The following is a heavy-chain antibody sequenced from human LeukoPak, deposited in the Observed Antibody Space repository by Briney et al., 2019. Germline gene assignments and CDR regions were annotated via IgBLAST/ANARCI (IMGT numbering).Heavy chain of an antibody. CDR3: ARGSSLGYGDYKGMDV. Sequence: ASVKVSCKASGYTFTGYYMHWVRQAPGQGLEWMGRIIPILGIANYAQKFQGRVTITADKSTSTAYMELSSLRSEDTAVYYCARGSSLGYGDYKGMDVWGQGTTVTVSS. J-gene: IGHJ6*02. CDR1: GYTFTGYY. CDR2: IIPILGIA. V-gene: IGHV1-69*04. D-gene: IGHD4-17*01.